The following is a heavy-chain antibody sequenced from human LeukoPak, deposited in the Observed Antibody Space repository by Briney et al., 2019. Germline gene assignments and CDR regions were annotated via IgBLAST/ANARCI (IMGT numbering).Heavy chain of an antibody. D-gene: IGHD3-22*01. V-gene: IGHV5-51*01. CDR3: AVPYYYDSSGYYSDAFDI. Sequence: GESLKISCKGSGYSFTSYWIGWVRQMPGKGLEWMGIIYPGDSDTRYSPSFQGQVTISADKSISTAYLQWSSLKASDTAMNYCAVPYYYDSSGYYSDAFDIWGQGTMVTVSS. CDR1: GYSFTSYW. J-gene: IGHJ3*02. CDR2: IYPGDSDT.